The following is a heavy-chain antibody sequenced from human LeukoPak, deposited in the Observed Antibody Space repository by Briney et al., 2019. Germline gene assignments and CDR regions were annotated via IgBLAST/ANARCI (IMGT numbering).Heavy chain of an antibody. CDR3: ARGEDEGVYYYYYYMDV. J-gene: IGHJ6*03. CDR1: GFTFSSYS. V-gene: IGHV3-48*04. D-gene: IGHD3-16*01. CDR2: ISSSSSTI. Sequence: LPGGSLRLSCAASGFTFSSYSMNWARQAPGKGLEWVSYISSSSSTIYYADSVKGRFTISRDNAKNSLYLQMNSLRAEDTAVYYCARGEDEGVYYYYYYMDVWGKGTTVTVSS.